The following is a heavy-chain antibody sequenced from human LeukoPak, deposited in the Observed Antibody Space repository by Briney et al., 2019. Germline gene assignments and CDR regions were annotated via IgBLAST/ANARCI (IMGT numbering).Heavy chain of an antibody. J-gene: IGHJ4*02. CDR2: ISAYNGNT. CDR3: ARDPDCISANCYFAHYDY. Sequence: ASVKVSCKASGYKFTSYSISWVRQAPGQGLEWMGWISAYNGNTDYAQKLQGRVTMTTDTSTSTAYMELRSLRSDDTAVYYCARDPDCISANCYFAHYDYWGQGTLVTVSS. V-gene: IGHV1-18*01. D-gene: IGHD2-2*01. CDR1: GYKFTSYS.